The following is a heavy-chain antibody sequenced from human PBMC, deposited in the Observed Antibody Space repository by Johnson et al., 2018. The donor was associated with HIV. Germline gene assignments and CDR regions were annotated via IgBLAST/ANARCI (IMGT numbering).Heavy chain of an antibody. D-gene: IGHD3-3*01. CDR1: GFTVSSNY. Sequence: VQLVESRGVLVQPGGSLRLSCAASGFTVSSNYMSWVRQAPGKGLEWVSVIYSGGGTYYVDSVKGRFTISRDNSKNTLHLQMNSLRVEDTAMYYCARGPILEWLSGDGFDIWDQGTMVTVSS. V-gene: IGHV3-66*02. CDR2: IYSGGGT. J-gene: IGHJ3*02. CDR3: ARGPILEWLSGDGFDI.